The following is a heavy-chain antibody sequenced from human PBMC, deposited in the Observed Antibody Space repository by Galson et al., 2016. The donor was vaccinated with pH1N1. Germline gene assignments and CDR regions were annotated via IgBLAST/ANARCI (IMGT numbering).Heavy chain of an antibody. V-gene: IGHV3-7*01. CDR1: GFSFSNYL. Sequence: SLRLSCAASGFSFSNYLMSWVRQAPGKGLEWVANIKQDGSEKYYVDSVKGRFTISRDNAKNSLYLQMSSLRAEDTAVYYCARDHDFGDSVSSHYYYCMDVCGQGTTVTVSS. D-gene: IGHD4-17*01. CDR3: ARDHDFGDSVSSHYYYCMDV. J-gene: IGHJ6*02. CDR2: IKQDGSEK.